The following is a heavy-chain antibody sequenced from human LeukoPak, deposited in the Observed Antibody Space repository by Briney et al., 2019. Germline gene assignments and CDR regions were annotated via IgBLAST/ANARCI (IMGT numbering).Heavy chain of an antibody. CDR2: ISGSGAYT. J-gene: IGHJ1*01. CDR1: GFTFSSYA. D-gene: IGHD3-10*01. V-gene: IGHV3-23*01. CDR3: AKYFASGSYYKLPH. Sequence: GGSLGLSCAASGFTFSSYAMSWVRQAPGKGLEWVSTISGSGAYTYYADSVKGRFTISRDNSKNTLYLQMNSLRAEDTAVYYCAKYFASGSYYKLPHWGQGTLVTVSS.